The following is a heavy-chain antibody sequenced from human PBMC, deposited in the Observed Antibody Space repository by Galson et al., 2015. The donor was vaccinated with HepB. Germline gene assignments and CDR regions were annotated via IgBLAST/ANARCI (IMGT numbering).Heavy chain of an antibody. D-gene: IGHD4-17*01. Sequence: SLRLSCAASGFTFSTSSMTWVRQAPGKGLEWVSSISSDSRYIYYADSLKGRFTISRDNAENSLYLQMNSLRAEDTGVYYCGRVGGHGDYDQTFDYWGQGTLVTVSS. J-gene: IGHJ4*02. CDR3: GRVGGHGDYDQTFDY. CDR2: ISSDSRYI. CDR1: GFTFSTSS. V-gene: IGHV3-21*01.